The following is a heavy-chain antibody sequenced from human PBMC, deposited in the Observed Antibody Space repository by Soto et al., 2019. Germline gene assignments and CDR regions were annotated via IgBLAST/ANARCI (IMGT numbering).Heavy chain of an antibody. J-gene: IGHJ6*02. D-gene: IGHD1-1*01. CDR1: GGSISSSSYY. V-gene: IGHV4-39*01. CDR3: ESCGPHWNLGMDV. Sequence: SETLSLTCTVSGGSISSSSYYWGWIRQPPGKGLEWIGSIYYSGSTYYNPSLKSRVTISVDTSKNQFSLKLSSVTAADTAVYYCESCGPHWNLGMDVWGQGTTVTVSS. CDR2: IYYSGST.